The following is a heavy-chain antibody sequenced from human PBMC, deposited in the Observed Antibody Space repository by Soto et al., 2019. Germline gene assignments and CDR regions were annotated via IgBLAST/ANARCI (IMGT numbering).Heavy chain of an antibody. J-gene: IGHJ5*02. V-gene: IGHV3-72*01. D-gene: IGHD2-21*01. CDR1: GFAFSDHY. CDR2: CRNKANSYTT. CDR3: ARTHRLVVGVPAS. Sequence: PGGSLRLSCAASGFAFSDHYMDWVRQAPGKGLEWVGRCRNKANSYTTEYAASVKGRFTVSRDDSKDSLYLQMNSLKTEDTAVYYFARTHRLVVGVPASWGQGTLVTVSS.